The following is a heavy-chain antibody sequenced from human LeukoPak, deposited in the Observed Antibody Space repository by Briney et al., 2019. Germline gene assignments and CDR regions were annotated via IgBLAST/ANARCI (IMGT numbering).Heavy chain of an antibody. CDR2: ISSNGGST. J-gene: IGHJ3*02. CDR1: GFTFSSYA. CDR3: ARDRHYGDYHDSFDI. V-gene: IGHV3-64*02. Sequence: PGGSLRLSCAASGFTFSSYAMHWVRQAPGKGLEYVSAISSNGGSTYYADSVKGRFTISRDNSKNTLYLQMDSLRAEDMAVYYWARDRHYGDYHDSFDIWGQGTVVTVSS. D-gene: IGHD4-17*01.